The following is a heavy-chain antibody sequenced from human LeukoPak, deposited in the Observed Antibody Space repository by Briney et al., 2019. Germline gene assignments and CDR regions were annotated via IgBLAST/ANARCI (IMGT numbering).Heavy chain of an antibody. D-gene: IGHD3-16*02. CDR1: GLTFSGQW. CDR2: IKHDGREK. CDR3: GYTNNFYH. V-gene: IGHV3-7*01. J-gene: IGHJ4*02. Sequence: GGSLRLSCVASGLTFSGQWLNWVRQAPGQGLEWVANIKHDGREKYYVDSGKGRFTISRDDGQNSLSLHMNTVRAEDTAVYYCGYTNNFYHWGQGALVVVSA.